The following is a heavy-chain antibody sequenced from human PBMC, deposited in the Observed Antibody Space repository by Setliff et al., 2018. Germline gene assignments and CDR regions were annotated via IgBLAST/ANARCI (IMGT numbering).Heavy chain of an antibody. CDR1: GGTFSSYA. J-gene: IGHJ6*03. D-gene: IGHD6-19*01. CDR2: IIPIFGTA. CDR3: ARSGYSSGRNYYYYYMDV. V-gene: IGHV1-69*13. Sequence: SVKVSCKASGGTFSSYAISWVRQAPGQGLEWMGGIIPIFGTANYAQKFQGRVTITADESTSTAYMELSSLRSEDTAVYYCARSGYSSGRNYYYYYMDVWGKGTTVTV.